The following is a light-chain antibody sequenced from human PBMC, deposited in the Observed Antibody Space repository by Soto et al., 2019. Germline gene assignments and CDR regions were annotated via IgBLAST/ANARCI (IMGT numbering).Light chain of an antibody. V-gene: IGLV2-14*03. CDR1: RSDVGGYDY. CDR2: GVT. J-gene: IGLJ2*01. Sequence: QSALTQPASVSGSPGQSITISCTGTRSDVGGYDYVAWYQQHPGKVPKLLIYGVTYRPSGVSNRFSGSKSGNTASLTISGXQALDEADYYCSAYTSSRTVIFGGGTKVTVL. CDR3: SAYTSSRTVI.